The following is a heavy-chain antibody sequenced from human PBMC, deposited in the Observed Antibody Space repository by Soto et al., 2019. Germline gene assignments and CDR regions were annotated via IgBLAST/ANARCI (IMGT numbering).Heavy chain of an antibody. CDR3: ARGPPYCSGGSCTGRFYDY. Sequence: SETLSLTCAVYGGSFSGYYWSWIRQPPGKGLEWIGEINHSGSTNYNPSLKSRVTISVDTSKNQFSLKLSSVTAADTAVYYCARGPPYCSGGSCTGRFYDYWGQGTLVTVSS. D-gene: IGHD2-15*01. CDR1: GGSFSGYY. V-gene: IGHV4-34*01. J-gene: IGHJ4*02. CDR2: INHSGST.